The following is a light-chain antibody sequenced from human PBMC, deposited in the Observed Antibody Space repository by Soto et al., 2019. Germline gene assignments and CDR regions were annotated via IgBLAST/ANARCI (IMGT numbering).Light chain of an antibody. CDR2: GPS. Sequence: EIVMTQSPATLSVSPGERATLSCRASRSVSSNLAWYQQKPGQAPRLLIYGPSTRATGIPARFSGSGSGTEFTLTISSLQSEDFAIYYCQQYKNWPAITFGQGTKVDIK. CDR1: RSVSSN. J-gene: IGKJ1*01. CDR3: QQYKNWPAIT. V-gene: IGKV3D-15*01.